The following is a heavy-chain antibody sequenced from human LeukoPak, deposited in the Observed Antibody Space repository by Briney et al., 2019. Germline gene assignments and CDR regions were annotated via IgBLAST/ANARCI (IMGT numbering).Heavy chain of an antibody. CDR2: MSTYNGNT. Sequence: ASVKVSCQASGYTFINYGINWVRQAPGQGLEWMGWMSTYNGNTNNAQKLQDRVTITTDTSTSTAYMELRSLRSDDTAMYYCAREGIRIAAAGTIDYWGEGRVVSVCS. J-gene: IGHJ4*02. D-gene: IGHD6-13*01. CDR3: AREGIRIAAAGTIDY. V-gene: IGHV1-18*01. CDR1: GYTFINYG.